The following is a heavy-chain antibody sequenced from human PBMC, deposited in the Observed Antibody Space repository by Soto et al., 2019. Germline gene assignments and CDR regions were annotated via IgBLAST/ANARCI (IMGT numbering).Heavy chain of an antibody. D-gene: IGHD3-22*01. Sequence: QVQLQQWGAGLLKPSETLSLTCAVYGGSFSGYYWSWIRQPPGKGLEWIGEINHSGSTNYNPSLKSRVTISVDTSKNQFSLKLSSVTAADTAVYYCARNYYDSSDDAFDIWGQGTMVTVSS. J-gene: IGHJ3*02. CDR3: ARNYYDSSDDAFDI. CDR2: INHSGST. CDR1: GGSFSGYY. V-gene: IGHV4-34*01.